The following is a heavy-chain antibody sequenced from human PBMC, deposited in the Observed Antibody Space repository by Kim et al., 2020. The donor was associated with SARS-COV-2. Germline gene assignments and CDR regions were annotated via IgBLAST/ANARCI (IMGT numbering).Heavy chain of an antibody. CDR2: IDPSDSST. J-gene: IGHJ4*02. V-gene: IGHV5-10-1*01. Sequence: GESLKISCKGSGYRFNSYWISWVRQMPGKGLEWMGKIDPSDSSTNYSPSFQGHVTISADESISTAYLQWSSLKAWDTAIYYCSRHFHGSGSSLDYWGQGTLVTVSS. CDR3: SRHFHGSGSSLDY. D-gene: IGHD5-12*01. CDR1: GYRFNSYW.